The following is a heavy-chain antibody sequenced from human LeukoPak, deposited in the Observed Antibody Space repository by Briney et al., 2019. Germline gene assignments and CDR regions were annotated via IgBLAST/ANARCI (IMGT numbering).Heavy chain of an antibody. CDR2: IYYTGTT. CDR1: GGSINSRSYY. D-gene: IGHD2-2*01. CDR3: ARGDIVVVPATIPNWFDP. J-gene: IGHJ5*02. Sequence: SETLSLTCTVSGGSINSRSYYWGWIRQPPGKGLEWIGSIYYTGTTNYNPSLKSRVTISADTSKNHFSLKLTSVTAADTAMYYCARGDIVVVPATIPNWFDPWGQGTLVTVSS. V-gene: IGHV4-39*02.